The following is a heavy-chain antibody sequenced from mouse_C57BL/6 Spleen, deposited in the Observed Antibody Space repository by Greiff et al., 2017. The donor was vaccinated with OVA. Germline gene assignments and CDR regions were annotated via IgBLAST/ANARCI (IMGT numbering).Heavy chain of an antibody. J-gene: IGHJ3*01. CDR2: IDPEDGDT. V-gene: IGHV14-1*01. CDR3: TTYDYDGAY. Sequence: EVQLVESGAELVRPGASVKLSCTASGFNFIDYYMHWVKQRPEQGLAWIGRIDPEDGDTEYAPKFTGKATMTADTSSNTAYLQLSSLTSEDSAVYYGTTYDYDGAYWGQGTLVTVSA. CDR1: GFNFIDYY. D-gene: IGHD2-4*01.